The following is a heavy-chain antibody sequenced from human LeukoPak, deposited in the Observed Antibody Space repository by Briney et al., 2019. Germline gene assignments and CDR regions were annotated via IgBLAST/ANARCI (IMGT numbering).Heavy chain of an antibody. D-gene: IGHD2-15*01. CDR1: GYTFTSYA. CDR3: ARGHPGGGFDI. CDR2: INADNGNT. J-gene: IGHJ3*02. Sequence: ASVKVSCKASGYTFTSYAMHWVRQAPGQRLEWMGWINADNGNTKYSQEFQGRATITRDTSAITAYMELSSLRSEDMAVYYCARGHPGGGFDIWGQGTMVTVSS. V-gene: IGHV1-3*03.